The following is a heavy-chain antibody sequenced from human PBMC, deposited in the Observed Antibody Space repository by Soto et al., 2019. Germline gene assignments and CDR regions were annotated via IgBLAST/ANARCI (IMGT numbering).Heavy chain of an antibody. CDR3: ARHHGKVATRERHGMDV. J-gene: IGHJ6*02. Sequence: QVQLQESGPGLVKPSQTLSLTCTVSGGSISSVGYYCSWIRQPSGKGLEWIGYIYYIGSTYYNPSHKSQLTISVDEYKKRCALKLSSVTAADTAVYDCARHHGKVATRERHGMDVWGQGTTVTVSS. V-gene: IGHV4-31*01. CDR2: IYYIGST. CDR1: GGSISSVGYY. D-gene: IGHD5-12*01.